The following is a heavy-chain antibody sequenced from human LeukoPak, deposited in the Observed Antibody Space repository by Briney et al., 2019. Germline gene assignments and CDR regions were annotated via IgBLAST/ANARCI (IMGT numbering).Heavy chain of an antibody. CDR1: GFAFSAYE. V-gene: IGHV3-48*03. CDR3: TTLGYHLDS. Sequence: GGSLRLSCAATGFAFSAYEMNWVRQAPGKGLEWVAYSSGSDSTTYYADSVKGRFVISRDNARSSLYLHMNRLRADDTALYYCTTLGYHLDSWGQGTLVTVSS. J-gene: IGHJ4*02. CDR2: SSGSDSTT. D-gene: IGHD3-22*01.